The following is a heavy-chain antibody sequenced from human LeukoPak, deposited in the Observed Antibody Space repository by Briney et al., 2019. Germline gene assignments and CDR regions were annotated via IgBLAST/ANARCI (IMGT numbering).Heavy chain of an antibody. CDR3: ARHMPWELPPGAYDY. Sequence: PSETVSLTCAVYGGSFSDYYWTWIRQPPGKGLEWIGEINHSGSPNNNPSLKSRVSISFDTSKNQFSLKLTSVTAADTAVYFCARHMPWELPPGAYDYWGQGSLVTVSS. D-gene: IGHD1-26*01. CDR1: GGSFSDYY. V-gene: IGHV4-34*01. J-gene: IGHJ4*02. CDR2: INHSGSP.